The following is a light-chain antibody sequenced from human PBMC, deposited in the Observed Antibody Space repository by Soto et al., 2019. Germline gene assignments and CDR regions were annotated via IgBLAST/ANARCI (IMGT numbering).Light chain of an antibody. V-gene: IGKV1-9*01. CDR2: ASS. CDR1: QGISSY. J-gene: IGKJ5*01. Sequence: DIQLTQSPSFLSASVGDRVTISCRASQGISSYLAWYQQTPGKAPKRLIYASSTLQSGVPSRFSGSGSGTEFTLTIGSLQPEDFATYYCQKLNTFPVTFGQGTRLEIK. CDR3: QKLNTFPVT.